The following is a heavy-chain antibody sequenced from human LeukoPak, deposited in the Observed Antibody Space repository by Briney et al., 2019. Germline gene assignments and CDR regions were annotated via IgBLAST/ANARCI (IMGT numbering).Heavy chain of an antibody. J-gene: IGHJ5*02. CDR2: IIPIFGTA. CDR1: GGTFSSYA. V-gene: IGHV1-69*13. D-gene: IGHD1-26*01. CDR3: ARGTRGSYYGGWFDP. Sequence: GASVKVSCKASGGTFSSYAISWVRQAPGQGLEWMGGIIPIFGTANYAQKFQGRVTITADESTSTAYMELSSLRSEDTAVYYCARGTRGSYYGGWFDPWGQGTLVTASS.